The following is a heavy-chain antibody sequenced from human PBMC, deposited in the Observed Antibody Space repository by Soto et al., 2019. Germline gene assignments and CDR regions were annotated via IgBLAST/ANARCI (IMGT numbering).Heavy chain of an antibody. J-gene: IGHJ4*02. CDR2: INWKSDI. Sequence: SLRLSCAVSGFTFDDNAIHCVRQSPEKCLEWVSGINWKSDIGYADSVKGRFTISRDNAENSLYLQMNSLRAEDTALYYCAISQDRGGRTTFIYWGQGTQVTVSS. CDR1: GFTFDDNA. CDR3: AISQDRGGRTTFIY. V-gene: IGHV3-9*01. D-gene: IGHD3-16*01.